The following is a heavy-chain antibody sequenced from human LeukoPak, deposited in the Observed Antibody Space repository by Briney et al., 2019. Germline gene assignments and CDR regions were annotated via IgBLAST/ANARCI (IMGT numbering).Heavy chain of an antibody. CDR2: TYYRSKWYN. D-gene: IGHD6-13*01. J-gene: IGHJ6*02. CDR1: GDSVSSNSAA. CDR3: ARGFRYDSSSWAYYYYGMDV. V-gene: IGHV6-1*01. Sequence: SQTLSLTCAISGDSVSSNSAAWNWIRQSPLRGLEWLGRTYYRSKWYNDYAVSVKSRITINPDTSKNQFSLQLNSVTPEDTAVYYCARGFRYDSSSWAYYYYGMDVWGQGTTVTVSS.